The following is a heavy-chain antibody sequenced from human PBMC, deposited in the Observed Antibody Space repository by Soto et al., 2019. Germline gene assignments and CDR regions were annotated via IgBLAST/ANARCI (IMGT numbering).Heavy chain of an antibody. V-gene: IGHV3-7*03. J-gene: IGHJ4*02. D-gene: IGHD1-26*01. Sequence: EVQLVDSGGDLVQPGGSLRLSCAASGFTFSTYWMSWVRQAPGKGLEWVANIDPDGSQKYYVDSVKGRFTISRDNANNSLYLQMHSLRAEDRAVYYCARDMDPSGAYGYWCQGTLVTGSS. CDR2: IDPDGSQK. CDR3: ARDMDPSGAYGY. CDR1: GFTFSTYW.